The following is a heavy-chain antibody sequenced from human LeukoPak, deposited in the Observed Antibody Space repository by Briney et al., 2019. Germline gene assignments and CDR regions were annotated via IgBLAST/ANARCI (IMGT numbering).Heavy chain of an antibody. CDR1: GFTFRSYE. Sequence: TGGSLRLSCAASGFTFRSYEMNWVRQAPGKVLEWVSYISSSGSAIHYADSVKGRFTISRDNAKNSLYLQMNSLRAEDTAVYYCAREGGCSTTSCYYLDAFDIWGQGTMVTVSS. CDR3: AREGGCSTTSCYYLDAFDI. CDR2: ISSSGSAI. D-gene: IGHD2-2*01. J-gene: IGHJ3*02. V-gene: IGHV3-48*03.